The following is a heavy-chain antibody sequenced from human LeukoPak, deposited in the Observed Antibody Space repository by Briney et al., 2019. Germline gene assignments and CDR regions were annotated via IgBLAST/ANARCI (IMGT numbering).Heavy chain of an antibody. V-gene: IGHV3-11*01. CDR1: GFTFSDYY. Sequence: GGSLRLSCAASGFTFSDYYMSWIRQAPGKGLEWVSYISSSGSTIYYADSVKGRFTISRDNAKNSLYLQMNSLRAEDTALYYCAKEDIAAAGFDYWGQGTLVTVSS. CDR2: ISSSGSTI. D-gene: IGHD6-13*01. CDR3: AKEDIAAAGFDY. J-gene: IGHJ4*02.